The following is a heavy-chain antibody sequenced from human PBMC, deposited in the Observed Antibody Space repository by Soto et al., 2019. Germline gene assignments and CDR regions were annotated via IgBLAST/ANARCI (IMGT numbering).Heavy chain of an antibody. CDR1: GFTFSRNA. J-gene: IGHJ4*02. Sequence: GGSLGLSCAASGFTFSRNAMHWVRQAPGKGLEWVAVISYDGSNKYYADSVKGRFTISRDNSKNTLYLQMNSLRAEDMAVYYCARVRIVATIPIYFDYWGQGTLVTSPQ. V-gene: IGHV3-30-3*01. CDR2: ISYDGSNK. CDR3: ARVRIVATIPIYFDY. D-gene: IGHD5-12*01.